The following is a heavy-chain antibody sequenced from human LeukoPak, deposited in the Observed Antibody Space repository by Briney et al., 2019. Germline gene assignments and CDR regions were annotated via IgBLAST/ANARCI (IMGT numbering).Heavy chain of an antibody. J-gene: IGHJ4*02. CDR1: GYTFTSYA. CDR3: ARGGGDYGGNDNFDY. D-gene: IGHD4-23*01. V-gene: IGHV1-18*01. CDR2: IIPILGIA. Sequence: GASVKVSCKASGYTFTSYAISWVRQAPGQGLEWMGRIIPILGIANYAQKLQGRVTMTTDTSTSTAYMELGSLRSEDTAVYYCARGGGDYGGNDNFDYWGQGTLVTVSS.